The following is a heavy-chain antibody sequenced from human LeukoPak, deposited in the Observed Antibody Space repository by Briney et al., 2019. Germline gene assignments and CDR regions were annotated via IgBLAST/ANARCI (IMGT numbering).Heavy chain of an antibody. D-gene: IGHD3-22*01. Sequence: GESLKISCKGSGYSFTSYWIGWVRQMPGKGLEWMGIIYPGDSDTRYSPSFQGQVTISADKSISTAYLQWSSLKASDTAMYYCVRHPCLDADAPSSSCYWVLDYWGQGTLVTVSS. CDR1: GYSFTSYW. J-gene: IGHJ4*02. CDR3: VRHPCLDADAPSSSCYWVLDY. CDR2: IYPGDSDT. V-gene: IGHV5-51*01.